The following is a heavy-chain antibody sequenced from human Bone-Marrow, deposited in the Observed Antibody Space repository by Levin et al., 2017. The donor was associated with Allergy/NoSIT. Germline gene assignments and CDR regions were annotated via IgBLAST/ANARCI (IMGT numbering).Heavy chain of an antibody. J-gene: IGHJ4*02. CDR2: IYNSGTK. CDR3: VRDRGRAITDY. V-gene: IGHV4-39*07. CDR1: GASMNSGSYY. D-gene: IGHD1-26*01. Sequence: SETLSLTCTVSGASMNSGSYYWGWIRQPPGKGLEWIGNIYNSGTKNYNPSLKSRVTMSADTSKNQFSLNLNSVTSADTAVYYCVRDRGRAITDYWGQGTLVTVSS.